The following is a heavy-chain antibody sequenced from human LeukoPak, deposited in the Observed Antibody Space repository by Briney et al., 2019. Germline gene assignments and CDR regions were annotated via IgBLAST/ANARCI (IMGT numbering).Heavy chain of an antibody. Sequence: SETLSLTCSVSGGSINNFYWTWVRQSAGKGLEWIGRIYTTGDTNYNPSLKSRVTLSIDTFKNQFSLTLNSVTAADTAVYYCARGRAAASGDYWGKGTLVTVSS. V-gene: IGHV4-4*07. D-gene: IGHD2-2*01. CDR2: IYTTGDT. CDR3: ARGRAAASGDY. J-gene: IGHJ4*02. CDR1: GGSINNFY.